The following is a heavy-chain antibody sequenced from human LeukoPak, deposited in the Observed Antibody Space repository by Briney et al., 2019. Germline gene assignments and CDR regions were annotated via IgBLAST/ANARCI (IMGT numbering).Heavy chain of an antibody. Sequence: PGGSLRLSCAASGFTFSNAWMTWVRQAPGKGLEWVSGISGSGGSTYYADSVKGRFTFSRDNSKNTLYLQMNSLRAEDTAVYYCAKALASAPVDCWGQGTLVTVSS. J-gene: IGHJ4*02. CDR1: GFTFSNAW. CDR3: AKALASAPVDC. V-gene: IGHV3-23*01. CDR2: ISGSGGST. D-gene: IGHD2-15*01.